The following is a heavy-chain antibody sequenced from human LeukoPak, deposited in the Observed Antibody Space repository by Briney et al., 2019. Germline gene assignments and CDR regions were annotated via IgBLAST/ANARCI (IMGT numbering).Heavy chain of an antibody. CDR3: AKDRASSGWYWEYFQH. V-gene: IGHV3-30*02. Sequence: QAGGPLRLSCAASGFTFSSYGMHWVRQAPGKGLEWVAFIRYDGSNKYYADSVKGRFTISRDNSKNTLYLQMNSLRAEDTAVYYWAKDRASSGWYWEYFQHWGQGTLVTVSS. J-gene: IGHJ1*01. CDR1: GFTFSSYG. CDR2: IRYDGSNK. D-gene: IGHD6-19*01.